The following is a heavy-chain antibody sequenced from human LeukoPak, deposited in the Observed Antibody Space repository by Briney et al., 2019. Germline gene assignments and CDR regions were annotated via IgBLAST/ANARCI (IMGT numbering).Heavy chain of an antibody. D-gene: IGHD3-22*01. V-gene: IGHV1-46*01. CDR3: ESDLNPSDSSGEDY. Sequence: ASVKVSCKASGYTFTSYYMHWVRQAPGQGLEWMGIINPSVGSTSYAQKFQGRVTMTRDTSTSTVYMELSSLISEDTAVYYCESDLNPSDSSGEDYWGQGTLVTVSS. CDR2: INPSVGST. J-gene: IGHJ4*02. CDR1: GYTFTSYY.